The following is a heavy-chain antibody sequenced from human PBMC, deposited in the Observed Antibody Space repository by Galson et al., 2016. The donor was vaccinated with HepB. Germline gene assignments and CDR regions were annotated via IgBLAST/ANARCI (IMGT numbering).Heavy chain of an antibody. CDR3: ARDYASSWYFNHYYGMDV. D-gene: IGHD6-13*01. CDR1: GFTFSNYA. V-gene: IGHV3-30*04. J-gene: IGHJ6*02. Sequence: SLRLSCAASGFTFSNYAMHWVRQAPGKGLEWVALMSYDGSNKFYADSVKGRFTISRDNSRNTLYLQMNSLRAEDTAVYYCARDYASSWYFNHYYGMDVWGQGTTVTVSS. CDR2: MSYDGSNK.